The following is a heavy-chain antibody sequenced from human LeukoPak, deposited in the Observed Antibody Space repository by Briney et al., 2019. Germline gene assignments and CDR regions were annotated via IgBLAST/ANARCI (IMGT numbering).Heavy chain of an antibody. D-gene: IGHD3-22*01. J-gene: IGHJ4*02. CDR1: GGSISSSSYY. V-gene: IGHV4-39*02. CDR2: IYYSGST. CDR3: ARETNYYDSSGYYSY. Sequence: SETLSLTCTVSGGSISSSSYYWGWIRQPPGKGLEWIGSIYYSGSTYYNPSLKSRVTISVDTSKNQFSLKLSSVTAADTAVYYCARETNYYDSSGYYSYWGQGTLVTVSS.